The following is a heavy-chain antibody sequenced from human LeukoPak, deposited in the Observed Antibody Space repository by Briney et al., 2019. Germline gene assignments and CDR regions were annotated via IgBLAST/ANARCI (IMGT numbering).Heavy chain of an antibody. CDR2: ISGGGGSR. V-gene: IGHV3-23*01. J-gene: IGHJ4*02. Sequence: GGSLRLSCAASGXTFSDYAMSWVPQASGRGLGWVSAISGGGGSRYYADSVQGRFTISRDNAKNSLYLQMNSLRAEDMAVYYCARGIVATTAFDYWGQGTLVTVSS. CDR3: ARGIVATTAFDY. D-gene: IGHD5-12*01. CDR1: GXTFSDYA.